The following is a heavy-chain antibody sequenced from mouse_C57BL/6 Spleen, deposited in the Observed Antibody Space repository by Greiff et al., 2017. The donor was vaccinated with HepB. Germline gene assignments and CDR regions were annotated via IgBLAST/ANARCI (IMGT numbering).Heavy chain of an antibody. CDR1: GFTFSSYA. D-gene: IGHD1-1*01. CDR2: ISDGGSYT. CDR3: ARDAAYYYGSSYGLFDY. V-gene: IGHV5-4*01. Sequence: EVKLVESGGGLVKPGGSLKLSCAASGFTFSSYAMSWVRQTPEKRLEWVATISDGGSYTYYPDNVKGRFTISRDNAKNNLYLQMSHLKSEDTAMYYCARDAAYYYGSSYGLFDYWGQGTTLTVSS. J-gene: IGHJ2*01.